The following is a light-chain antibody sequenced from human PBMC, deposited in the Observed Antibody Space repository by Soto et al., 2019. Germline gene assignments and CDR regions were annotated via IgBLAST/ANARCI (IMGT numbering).Light chain of an antibody. CDR2: GAS. Sequence: EIVLTQSPCTRSLSPGERATLSCRASQTVTRNYLAWHQQKPGQTPRLLVYGASSRATGIPDRFSGSGSGTDFTHTISRLEPEDFAVYYCQQHGSSPITFGQGTRLEIK. V-gene: IGKV3-20*01. J-gene: IGKJ5*01. CDR1: QTVTRNY. CDR3: QQHGSSPIT.